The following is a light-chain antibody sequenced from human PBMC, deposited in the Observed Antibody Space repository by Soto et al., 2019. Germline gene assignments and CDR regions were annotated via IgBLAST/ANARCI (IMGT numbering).Light chain of an antibody. CDR1: SSNIGSNY. CDR2: KNN. Sequence: SVLTQPPSASGTPGQRVIISCSGSSSNIGSNYVYWYQQLPGTAPKLLIYKNNQRPSGVPDRFSGSKSGTSASLAISGLRSEDEADYYCAAWDDSLSGGVFGTGTKLTVL. J-gene: IGLJ1*01. CDR3: AAWDDSLSGGV. V-gene: IGLV1-47*01.